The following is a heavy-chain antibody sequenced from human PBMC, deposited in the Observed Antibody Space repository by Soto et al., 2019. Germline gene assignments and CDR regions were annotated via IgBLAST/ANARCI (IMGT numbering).Heavy chain of an antibody. CDR2: INAGNGNT. CDR3: ARAQRYCSSTSCYNLFDL. CDR1: GYTFTSYA. D-gene: IGHD2-2*01. Sequence: ASVKPSCKDSGYTFTSYAMHWVRQAPGQRLEWMGWINAGNGNTKYSQKFQGRVTITRDTSASTAYMELSSLRSEDTAVYYCARAQRYCSSTSCYNLFDLWGQGTLVTVS. V-gene: IGHV1-3*01. J-gene: IGHJ5*02.